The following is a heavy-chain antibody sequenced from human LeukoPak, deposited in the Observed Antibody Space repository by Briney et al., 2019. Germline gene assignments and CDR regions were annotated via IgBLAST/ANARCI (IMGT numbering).Heavy chain of an antibody. J-gene: IGHJ6*03. V-gene: IGHV1-69*13. CDR3: ARDRSPSPYYYYYMDV. CDR2: IIPIFGTA. Sequence: SVKVSCKASGGTFSSYAISWVRQAPGQGLEGMGGIIPIFGTANYAQKFQGRVTITADESTSTAYMELSSLRSEDTAVYYCARDRSPSPYYYYYMDVWGKGATVTVSS. CDR1: GGTFSSYA.